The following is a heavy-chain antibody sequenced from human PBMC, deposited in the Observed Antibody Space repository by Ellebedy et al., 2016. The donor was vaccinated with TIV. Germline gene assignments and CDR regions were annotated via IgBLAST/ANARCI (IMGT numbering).Heavy chain of an antibody. CDR1: GFTLSYYP. CDR3: ARGGKYSASSYGMAV. CDR2: INSDGGST. V-gene: IGHV3-74*01. Sequence: GESLKISCAASGFTLSYYPMSWVRQAPGKGLVWVSRINSDGGSTVYADSVRGRFTISRDISSNVLYLQMTDVSLDDAAVYFCARGGKYSASSYGMAVWGHGTMVAVSS. J-gene: IGHJ6*02. D-gene: IGHD1-26*01.